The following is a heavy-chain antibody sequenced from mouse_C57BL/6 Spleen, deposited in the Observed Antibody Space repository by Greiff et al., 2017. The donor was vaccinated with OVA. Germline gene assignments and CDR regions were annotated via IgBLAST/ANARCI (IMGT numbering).Heavy chain of an antibody. D-gene: IGHD4-1*01. CDR2: IYPGDGDT. J-gene: IGHJ4*01. V-gene: IGHV1-80*01. CDR1: GYAFSSYW. Sequence: QVQLKESGAELVKPGASVKISCKASGYAFSSYWMNWVKQRPGKGLEWIGQIYPGDGDTNYNGKFKGKATLTADKSSSTAYMQLSSLTSEDSAVYFCARGLTGHAMEYWGQGTSVTVLS. CDR3: ARGLTGHAMEY.